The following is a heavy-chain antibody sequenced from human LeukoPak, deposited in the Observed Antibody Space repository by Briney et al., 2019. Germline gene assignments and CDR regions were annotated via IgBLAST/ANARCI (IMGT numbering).Heavy chain of an antibody. Sequence: PGGSLRLSCAASGFTFSSYEMNWVRQAPGKGLEWVSYISYSGSTIYYADSVKGRFTISRDNSNSTLYLQMNSLRAEDTAVYYCAKEPVFGVVIYYNYMDVWGKGTTVTVSS. CDR1: GFTFSSYE. CDR3: AKEPVFGVVIYYNYMDV. V-gene: IGHV3-48*03. J-gene: IGHJ6*03. CDR2: ISYSGSTI. D-gene: IGHD3-3*01.